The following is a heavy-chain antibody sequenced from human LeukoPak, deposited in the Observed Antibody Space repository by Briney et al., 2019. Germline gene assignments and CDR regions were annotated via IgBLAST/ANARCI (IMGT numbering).Heavy chain of an antibody. V-gene: IGHV3-9*01. CDR2: ISWNSGSI. Sequence: GRSLRLSCAASGFTFDDYAMHWVRQAPGKGLEWVSGISWNSGSIGYADSVKGRFTISRDNAKNSLNLHMNSLRAEDTAVYYCARGGSSSDPWGQGTLVTVSS. CDR3: ARGGSSSDP. D-gene: IGHD6-6*01. CDR1: GFTFDDYA. J-gene: IGHJ5*02.